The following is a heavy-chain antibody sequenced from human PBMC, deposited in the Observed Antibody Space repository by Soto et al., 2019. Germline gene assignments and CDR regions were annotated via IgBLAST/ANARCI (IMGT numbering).Heavy chain of an antibody. V-gene: IGHV1-69*13. CDR1: GGTFSSYA. D-gene: IGHD5-18*01. Sequence: SVKVSCKASGGTFSSYAISWVRQAPGQGLEWMGGIIPIFGTANYAQKFQGRVTITADESTSTAYMELSSLRSEGTAVYYCARERGGVYSYGPEGRWKHDPWGQGTLVTVSS. J-gene: IGHJ5*02. CDR2: IIPIFGTA. CDR3: ARERGGVYSYGPEGRWKHDP.